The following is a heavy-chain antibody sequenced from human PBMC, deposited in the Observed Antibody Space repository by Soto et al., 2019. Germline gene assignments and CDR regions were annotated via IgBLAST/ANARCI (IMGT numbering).Heavy chain of an antibody. V-gene: IGHV2-5*01. CDR1: GFSLTTSAVA. CDR2: IYGSDAK. D-gene: IGHD1-1*01. Sequence: QITLKESGPTLVKPTQTLTLTCTSSGFSLTTSAVAVGWIRQPPGKALEWLAIIYGSDAKFYSPSLKSRLTITKDTSTNQVVLTMTNMDPVDTATYYCARRYDPYYFDYWGQGTLVTVSS. J-gene: IGHJ4*02. CDR3: ARRYDPYYFDY.